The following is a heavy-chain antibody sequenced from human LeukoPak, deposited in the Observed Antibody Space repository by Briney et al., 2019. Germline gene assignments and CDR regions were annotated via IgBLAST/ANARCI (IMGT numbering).Heavy chain of an antibody. V-gene: IGHV3-21*01. CDR1: GFTFSSYS. D-gene: IGHD1-26*01. CDR3: ARDGRRWLGAFDI. Sequence: GGSLRLSCAASGFTFSSYSMNWVRQAPGKGLEWVSSISSSSSYIYYADSVKGRFTISGDNAKNSLYLQMNSLRAEDTAVYYCARDGRRWLGAFDIWGQGTMVTVSS. J-gene: IGHJ3*02. CDR2: ISSSSSYI.